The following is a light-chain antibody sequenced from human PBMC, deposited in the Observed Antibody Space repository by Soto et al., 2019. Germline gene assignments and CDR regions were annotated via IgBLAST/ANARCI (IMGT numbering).Light chain of an antibody. V-gene: IGKV1-5*01. Sequence: DIQMTQSPSTLSASVGDRVTITCRASQNINRWLAWYQQKPGKAPELLINDASNLESGVPSRFSGSGSGTEFTLTISSLQPDDFATYYCLQYNSYRAFGQGTKVEIK. CDR1: QNINRW. CDR2: DAS. CDR3: LQYNSYRA. J-gene: IGKJ1*01.